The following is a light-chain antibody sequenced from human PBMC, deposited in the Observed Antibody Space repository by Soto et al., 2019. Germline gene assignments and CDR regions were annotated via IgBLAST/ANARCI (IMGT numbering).Light chain of an antibody. CDR2: EVS. CDR3: NSYAGTNNYVV. CDR1: SSDVGGYNY. J-gene: IGLJ2*01. Sequence: QSVLTQPPSASGSPGQSVAISCTGTSSDVGGYNYVSWYQQHPGKAPKLMIYEVSKRPSGVPDRFSGSKSSNTASLTVSGLQAEDEAEYYCNSYAGTNNYVVFGGGTKLTVL. V-gene: IGLV2-8*01.